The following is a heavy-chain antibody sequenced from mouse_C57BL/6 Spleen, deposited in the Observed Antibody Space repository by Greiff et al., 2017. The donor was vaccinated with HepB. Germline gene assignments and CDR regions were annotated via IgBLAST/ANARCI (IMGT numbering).Heavy chain of an antibody. V-gene: IGHV1-64*01. Sequence: QVQLQQPGAELVKPGASVKLSCKASGYTFTSYWMHWVKQRPGQGLEWIGMIHPNSGSTNYNEKFKSKATQTVDKSSSTAYMQISSLTSEDSAVYFCARPYSNYATPFAYWGQGTLVTVSA. D-gene: IGHD2-5*01. CDR2: IHPNSGST. J-gene: IGHJ3*01. CDR1: GYTFTSYW. CDR3: ARPYSNYATPFAY.